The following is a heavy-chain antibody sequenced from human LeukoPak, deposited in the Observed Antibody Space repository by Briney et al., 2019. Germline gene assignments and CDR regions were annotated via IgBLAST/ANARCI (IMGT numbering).Heavy chain of an antibody. Sequence: GGSLRLSCAASGFTFDDYAMHWVRQAPGKGLEWVSGISWNSGSIGYADSVKGRFTISRDNAKNYLYLQMNSLRAEDMALYYCAKSAGPDAFDIWGQGTMVTVSS. CDR3: AKSAGPDAFDI. J-gene: IGHJ3*02. CDR2: ISWNSGSI. V-gene: IGHV3-9*03. D-gene: IGHD4/OR15-4a*01. CDR1: GFTFDDYA.